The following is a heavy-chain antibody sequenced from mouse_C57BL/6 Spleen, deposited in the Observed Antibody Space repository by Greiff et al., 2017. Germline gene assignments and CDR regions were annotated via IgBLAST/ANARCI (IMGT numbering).Heavy chain of an antibody. J-gene: IGHJ2*01. D-gene: IGHD1-1*01. Sequence: QVQLKQPGAELVRPGSSVKLSCKASGYTFTSYWMHWVKQRPIQGLEWIGNIDPSDSETHYNQKFKDKATLTVDKSSSTAYMQLSSLTSEDSAVYYCARRDYYGSSLDYWGQGTTLTVSS. CDR1: GYTFTSYW. CDR2: IDPSDSET. V-gene: IGHV1-52*01. CDR3: ARRDYYGSSLDY.